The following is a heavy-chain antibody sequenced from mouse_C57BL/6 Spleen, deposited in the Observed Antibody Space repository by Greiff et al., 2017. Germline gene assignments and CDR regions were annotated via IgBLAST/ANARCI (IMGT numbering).Heavy chain of an antibody. V-gene: IGHV1-80*01. CDR1: GYAFSSSW. Sequence: VQLQQSGAELVKPGASVKISCKASGYAFSSSWMNWVKQRPGKGLEWIGQIYPGDGDTNYNGKFKGKATLTADKSSSTAYMQLSSVTSEDSAVYFGAREGLELHFRCAYWGQGTLVTVS. J-gene: IGHJ3*01. CDR3: AREGLELHFRCAY. CDR2: IYPGDGDT.